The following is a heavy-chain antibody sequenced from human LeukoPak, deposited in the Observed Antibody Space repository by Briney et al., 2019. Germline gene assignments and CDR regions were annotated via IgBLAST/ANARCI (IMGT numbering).Heavy chain of an antibody. Sequence: ASVKVSCKASGYTFTGYYMHWVRQAPGQGLEWMGWINPNSGGTNYAQKFQGRVTMTRDTSISTAYMELSRLRSDDTAVYYCARDGYSSSWYGYYFDYWGQGTLVTVSS. D-gene: IGHD6-13*01. V-gene: IGHV1-2*02. CDR3: ARDGYSSSWYGYYFDY. J-gene: IGHJ4*02. CDR1: GYTFTGYY. CDR2: INPNSGGT.